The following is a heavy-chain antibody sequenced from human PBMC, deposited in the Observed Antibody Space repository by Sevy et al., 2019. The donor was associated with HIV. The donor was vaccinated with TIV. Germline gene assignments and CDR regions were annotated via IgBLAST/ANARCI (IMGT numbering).Heavy chain of an antibody. J-gene: IGHJ5*02. CDR1: GFTFRSDW. D-gene: IGHD3-16*01. V-gene: IGHV3-74*01. CDR3: LSEGGDWFDP. Sequence: GESLKISCAASGFTFRSDWMHWVRQAPGKGLVWVSRINRDGSSTAYADSVKGRFTISRDNAKNTLYLQMNSLIAEDTSVYYCLSEGGDWFDPWGQGTLVTVSS. CDR2: INRDGSST.